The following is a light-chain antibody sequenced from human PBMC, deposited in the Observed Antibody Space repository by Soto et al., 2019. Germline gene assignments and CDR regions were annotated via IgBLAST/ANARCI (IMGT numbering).Light chain of an antibody. Sequence: DIEMTQAPSSLSKSVGDRVTITCRASQSISSYLNRYQQKPGKAPKLLIYAASSLQSGVPSRFSGSGSGTDFTLTISSLQPEDFATYYCQQSYSTPWTFGQGTKVDIK. V-gene: IGKV1-39*01. CDR1: QSISSY. CDR2: AAS. CDR3: QQSYSTPWT. J-gene: IGKJ1*01.